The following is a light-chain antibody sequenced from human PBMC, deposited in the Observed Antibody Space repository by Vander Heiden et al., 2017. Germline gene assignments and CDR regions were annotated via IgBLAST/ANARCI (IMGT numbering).Light chain of an antibody. V-gene: IGKV3-11*01. CDR2: DAS. CDR3: QHRSNWPT. J-gene: IGKJ4*01. CDR1: QSIRSY. Sequence: DIALTQSPATLSLSPGERATLSCSASQSIRSYLDWYQHKPGQPPRLLIYDASNRATGIPARFSGSGSGTDFTLTISSLEAEDFAVYYCQHRSNWPTFGGGSKVEIK.